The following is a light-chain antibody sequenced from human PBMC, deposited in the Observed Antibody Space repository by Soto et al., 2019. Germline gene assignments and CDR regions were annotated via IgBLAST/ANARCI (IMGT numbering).Light chain of an antibody. CDR1: QSVTNNY. V-gene: IGKV3-20*01. J-gene: IGKJ2*01. CDR3: QQYSSLPHT. Sequence: ESVLTQSPGTLSLSPGERATLSCRATQSVTNNYFAWYQQKPGQSPRLLIYGVSSRATDIPDRFSGSGSGTVFTLTISRLEPEDFVMYFCQQYSSLPHTFGQGTKLEVK. CDR2: GVS.